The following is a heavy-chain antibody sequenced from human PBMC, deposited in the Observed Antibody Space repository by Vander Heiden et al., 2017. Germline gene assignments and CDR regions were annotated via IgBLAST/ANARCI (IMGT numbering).Heavy chain of an antibody. J-gene: IGHJ4*02. D-gene: IGHD1-26*01. CDR3: ARDRRVGATSLGRFRYFDY. CDR2: IRSSSSTI. Sequence: EVQLVESGGGLVQTGGSLRLPCAASGFTFSRYSMKWVSQAPGKGLEWVSYIRSSSSTIYYADSVKGRFTISRDNAKNSLYLQMNSLRDEDTAVYYCARDRRVGATSLGRFRYFDYWGQGTLVTVSS. CDR1: GFTFSRYS. V-gene: IGHV3-48*02.